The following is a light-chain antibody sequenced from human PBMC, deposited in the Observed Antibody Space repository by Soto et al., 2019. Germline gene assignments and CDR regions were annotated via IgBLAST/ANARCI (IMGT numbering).Light chain of an antibody. CDR3: QQYSRSPFT. Sequence: DIVLTQSPGTLSLSPGERATLSCRASQGVSANHLTWYQQKPGQAPRLLMCGASTRATGIPDRFSGSGSGTDCTLTISRLEPEDFAVYFCQQYSRSPFTFGPGTKVDI. V-gene: IGKV3-20*01. CDR2: GAS. J-gene: IGKJ3*01. CDR1: QGVSANH.